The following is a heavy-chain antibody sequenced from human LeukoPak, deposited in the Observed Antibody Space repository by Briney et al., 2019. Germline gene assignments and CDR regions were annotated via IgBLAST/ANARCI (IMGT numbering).Heavy chain of an antibody. J-gene: IGHJ4*02. Sequence: GGSLRLSCAASGFTFRSYGMSWVRQAPGKGLEWVSTIAGGGTFYADSVKGRFTISRDNSKNTLYLQMNSLSAEDTAVYYCAKQNWGYLDYWGQGTLVTDCS. V-gene: IGHV3-23*01. CDR3: AKQNWGYLDY. D-gene: IGHD7-27*01. CDR1: GFTFRSYG. CDR2: IAGGGT.